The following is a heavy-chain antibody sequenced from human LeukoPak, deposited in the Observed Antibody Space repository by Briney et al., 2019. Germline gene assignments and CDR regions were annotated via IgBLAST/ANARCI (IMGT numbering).Heavy chain of an antibody. CDR2: IYTSGST. V-gene: IGHV4-4*07. CDR1: GGSISSCY. D-gene: IGHD1-26*01. CDR3: ARSYSGSYPPWFYP. Sequence: SETLSLTCTVSGGSISSCYWSWIRQPAGKGLEWIGLIYTSGSTNYYHSLKSRVTMSVDTYKNQFSLKLSSVTAADTAVYYCARSYSGSYPPWFYPWGQGTLVTVSS. J-gene: IGHJ5*02.